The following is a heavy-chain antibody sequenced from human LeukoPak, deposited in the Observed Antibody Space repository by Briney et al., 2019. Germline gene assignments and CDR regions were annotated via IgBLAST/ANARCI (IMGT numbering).Heavy chain of an antibody. CDR2: IIPIFGTA. Sequence: GSSVKVSCKASGGTFSSYAISWVRQAPGQGLEWMGGIIPIFGTANYAQKFQGRVTITADESTSTAYMELSSLRSEDTAVYYCARDRSLDIVVVPAAIGGWFDPWGQGTLVTVSS. D-gene: IGHD2-2*01. CDR3: ARDRSLDIVVVPAAIGGWFDP. CDR1: GGTFSSYA. J-gene: IGHJ5*02. V-gene: IGHV1-69*01.